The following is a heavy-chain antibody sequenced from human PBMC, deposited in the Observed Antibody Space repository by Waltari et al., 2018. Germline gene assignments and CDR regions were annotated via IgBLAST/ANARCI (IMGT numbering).Heavy chain of an antibody. J-gene: IGHJ4*02. D-gene: IGHD5-18*01. Sequence: EVHLVESGGGLVQPGGSLRLSCAASRFTFSNYEMNWVRQAPGKGLEWVSYISSSGTTKYYADSVKGRFTISRDNAKNSLYLQMNSLRVDDTAVYYCASGGYSYGYQQWGQGTLVTVSS. V-gene: IGHV3-48*03. CDR3: ASGGYSYGYQQ. CDR1: RFTFSNYE. CDR2: ISSSGTTK.